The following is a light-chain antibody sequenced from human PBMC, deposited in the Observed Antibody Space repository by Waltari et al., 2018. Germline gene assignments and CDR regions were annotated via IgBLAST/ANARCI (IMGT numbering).Light chain of an antibody. CDR3: QHYLRLPVT. CDR2: GAS. V-gene: IGKV3-20*01. J-gene: IGKJ1*01. CDR1: ESVSRA. Sequence: DIVLPQSPGTLSLSVGERATVSCRASESVSRALAWYQQKPGQAPRLFIYGASTRATGIPDRFSGSGSGTDFSLTISRLEPDDFAVYYCQHYLRLPVTFGQGTTVEI.